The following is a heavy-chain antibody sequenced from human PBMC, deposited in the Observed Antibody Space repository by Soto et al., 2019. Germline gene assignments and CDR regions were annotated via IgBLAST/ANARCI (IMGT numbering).Heavy chain of an antibody. D-gene: IGHD4-17*01. CDR3: ARNAPTGTGWFDP. CDR2: IIPIFGTA. Sequence: SVKVSCKAPGGTFSSYAISWVRQAPGQGLEWMGGIIPIFGTANYAQKFQGRVTITADKSTSTAYMELSSLRSEDTAVYYCARNAPTGTGWFDPWGQGTLVTVSS. V-gene: IGHV1-69*06. CDR1: GGTFSSYA. J-gene: IGHJ5*02.